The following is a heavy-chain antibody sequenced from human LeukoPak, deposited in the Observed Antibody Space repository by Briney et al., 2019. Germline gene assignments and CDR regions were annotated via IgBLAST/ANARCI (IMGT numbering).Heavy chain of an antibody. Sequence: VASVKVPCKASGYTFTGYYMHWVRQAPGQGLEWMGWINPNSGGTNYAQKFQGRVTMTRDTSISTAYMELSRLRSDDTAVYYCARELMVRGVIYWFDPWGQGTLVTVSS. CDR2: INPNSGGT. J-gene: IGHJ5*02. D-gene: IGHD3-10*01. CDR3: ARELMVRGVIYWFDP. V-gene: IGHV1-2*02. CDR1: GYTFTGYY.